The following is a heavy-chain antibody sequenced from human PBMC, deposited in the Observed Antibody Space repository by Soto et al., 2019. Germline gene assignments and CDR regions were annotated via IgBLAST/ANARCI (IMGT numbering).Heavy chain of an antibody. Sequence: SVKVSCKASGGTFSSYAISWVRQAPGQGLEWMGGIIPIVGTANYAQKFQGRVTITADESTSTAYMELSSLRSEDTAVYYCAIYYYDSSGYYQVDYWGQGTLVTVSS. CDR1: GGTFSSYA. CDR3: AIYYYDSSGYYQVDY. V-gene: IGHV1-69*13. J-gene: IGHJ4*02. D-gene: IGHD3-22*01. CDR2: IIPIVGTA.